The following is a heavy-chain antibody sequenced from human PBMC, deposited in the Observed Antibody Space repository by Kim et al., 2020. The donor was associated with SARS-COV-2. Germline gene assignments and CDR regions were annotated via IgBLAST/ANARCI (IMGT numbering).Heavy chain of an antibody. CDR2: INPNSGGT. CDR1: GYTFTGYY. J-gene: IGHJ6*02. CDR3: AREHYSNYYYGMDV. Sequence: ASVKVSCKASGYTFTGYYMHWVRQAPGQGLEWMGWINPNSGGTNYAQKFQGRVTMTRDTSISTAYMELSRLRSDDTAVYYCAREHYSNYYYGMDVWGQGTTVTVSS. V-gene: IGHV1-2*02. D-gene: IGHD4-4*01.